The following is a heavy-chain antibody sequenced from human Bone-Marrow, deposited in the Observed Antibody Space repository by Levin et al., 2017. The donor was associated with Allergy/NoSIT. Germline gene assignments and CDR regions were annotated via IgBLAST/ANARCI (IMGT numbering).Heavy chain of an antibody. CDR2: INPNGGGT. Sequence: GESLKISCQASGYTFTGYHIHWVRQAPGEGLEWMGRINPNGGGTKYAQRFQGRVTMAADTFIRTAYMDLSSLRSDDTAVYYCARVISAWPNDAFDIWGQGTMVTVSS. J-gene: IGHJ3*02. CDR1: GYTFTGYH. CDR3: ARVISAWPNDAFDI. V-gene: IGHV1-2*06.